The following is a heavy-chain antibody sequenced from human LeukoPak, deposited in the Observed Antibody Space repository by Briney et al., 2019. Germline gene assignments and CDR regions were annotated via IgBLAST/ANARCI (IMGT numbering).Heavy chain of an antibody. D-gene: IGHD3-3*01. V-gene: IGHV3-15*01. CDR1: GFAFSHYW. Sequence: GGSLRLSCAASGFAFSHYWMSWVRQAPGKGLEWVGRIKSKTDGGTTDYAAPVKGRFTISRDDSKNTLYLQMNSLKTEDTAVYYCTTGTSYYDFWSGYYTQNYYMDVWGKGTTVTVSS. J-gene: IGHJ6*03. CDR2: IKSKTDGGTT. CDR3: TTGTSYYDFWSGYYTQNYYMDV.